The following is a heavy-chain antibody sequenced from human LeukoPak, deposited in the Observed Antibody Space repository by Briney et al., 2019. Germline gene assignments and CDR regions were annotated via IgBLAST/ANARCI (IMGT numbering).Heavy chain of an antibody. D-gene: IGHD3-10*01. CDR2: INPDGSST. CDR1: EFTFTRNW. J-gene: IGHJ1*01. V-gene: IGHV3-74*01. Sequence: GGSLRLSCEASEFTFTRNWMHWVRQAPGKGLVWVSTINPDGSSTRYADSVKGRFTISRDDAKNTLYLHMNSLRAEDTAVYYCARVSGPGLDEYFHLWGQGTLVTVSS. CDR3: ARVSGPGLDEYFHL.